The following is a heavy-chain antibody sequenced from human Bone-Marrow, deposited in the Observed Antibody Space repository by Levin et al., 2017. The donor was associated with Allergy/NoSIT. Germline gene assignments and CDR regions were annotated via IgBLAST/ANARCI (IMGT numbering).Heavy chain of an antibody. CDR1: GYTFTGYY. CDR2: INPNSGGT. D-gene: IGHD3-22*01. Sequence: GASVKVSCKASGYTFTGYYMHWVRQAPGQGLEWMGWINPNSGGTNYAQKFQGWVTMTRDTSISTAYMELSRLRSDDTAVYYCARFCPVHYYDSSGYYYDYYYYGMDVWGQGTTVTVSS. CDR3: ARFCPVHYYDSSGYYYDYYYYGMDV. V-gene: IGHV1-2*04. J-gene: IGHJ6*02.